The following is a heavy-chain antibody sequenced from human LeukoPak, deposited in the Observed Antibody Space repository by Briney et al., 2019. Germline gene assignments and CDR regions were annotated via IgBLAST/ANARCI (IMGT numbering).Heavy chain of an antibody. CDR1: GFTFSSYA. Sequence: PGGSLRLSCAASGFTFSSYAMSWVRQAPGKGLEWVSAISGSGGSTYYADSVKGRFTISRDNSKNTLYLQMNSLRAEDTAVYYCAKSQTMGYYYDSSGYYYVGYGMDVWGQGTTVTVSS. D-gene: IGHD3-22*01. CDR2: ISGSGGST. CDR3: AKSQTMGYYYDSSGYYYVGYGMDV. V-gene: IGHV3-23*01. J-gene: IGHJ6*02.